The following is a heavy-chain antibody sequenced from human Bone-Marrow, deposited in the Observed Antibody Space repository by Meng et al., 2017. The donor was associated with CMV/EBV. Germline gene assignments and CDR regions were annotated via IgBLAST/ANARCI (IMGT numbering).Heavy chain of an antibody. CDR2: ISGSGDWR. Sequence: GESLKISCASSGFTFSDYAMRWVRQAPGRGLEWVSGISGSGDWRYYADSVKGRFTISRDNSKNTLYQQMNSLRAEDTAVYYCARDAGYCSSTSCLQPFDYWGQGTLVTVSS. CDR3: ARDAGYCSSTSCLQPFDY. D-gene: IGHD2-2*01. J-gene: IGHJ4*02. V-gene: IGHV3-23*01. CDR1: GFTFSDYA.